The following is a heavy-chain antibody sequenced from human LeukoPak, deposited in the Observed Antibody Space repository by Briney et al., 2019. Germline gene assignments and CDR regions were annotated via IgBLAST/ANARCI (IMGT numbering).Heavy chain of an antibody. J-gene: IGHJ6*02. V-gene: IGHV5-51*01. Sequence: GESLKISCKGSGYSFTSYWIGWVRQMPGKGLEWMGIIYPGDSDTRYSPSFQGQVTISADKSISTAYLQWSSLKASDTAMYYCARQESGFCSSTSCHHYYYYYGMDVWGQGTTVTVSS. CDR1: GYSFTSYW. D-gene: IGHD2-2*01. CDR3: ARQESGFCSSTSCHHYYYYYGMDV. CDR2: IYPGDSDT.